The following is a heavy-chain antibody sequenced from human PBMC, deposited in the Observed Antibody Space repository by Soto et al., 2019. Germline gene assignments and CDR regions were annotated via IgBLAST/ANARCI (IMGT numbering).Heavy chain of an antibody. CDR2: INHSGST. J-gene: IGHJ6*03. V-gene: IGHV4-34*01. Sequence: SETLSLTCAVYGGSFSGYYWSWIRQPPGKGLEWIGEINHSGSTNYNPSLKSRVTISVDTSKNQFSLKLSSVTAADTAVYYCARSSGFKVRRLYYYYYMDVWGKGTTVTVSS. D-gene: IGHD6-19*01. CDR3: ARSSGFKVRRLYYYYYMDV. CDR1: GGSFSGYY.